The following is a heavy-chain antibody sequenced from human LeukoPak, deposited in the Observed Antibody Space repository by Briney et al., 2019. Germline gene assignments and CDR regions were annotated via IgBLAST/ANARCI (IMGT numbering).Heavy chain of an antibody. CDR3: AKDLNGAIRVKILSY. D-gene: IGHD2-21*01. CDR2: ISGSGGST. Sequence: GGSLRLSCAASGFTFGSYAMGWVRQAPGKGLEWVSTISGSGGSTYYADSVKGRFTISRDNSKNTLYLQMNSLRAEDTAVYYCAKDLNGAIRVKILSYWGQGTLVTVSS. CDR1: GFTFGSYA. J-gene: IGHJ4*02. V-gene: IGHV3-23*01.